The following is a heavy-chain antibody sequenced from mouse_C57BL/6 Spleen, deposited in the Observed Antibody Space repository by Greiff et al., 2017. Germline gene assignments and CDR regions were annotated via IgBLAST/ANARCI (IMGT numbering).Heavy chain of an antibody. CDR3: ARGPDSNWGY. CDR2: IDPSDSYT. J-gene: IGHJ2*01. CDR1: GYTFTSYW. D-gene: IGHD2-5*01. Sequence: QVQLQQSGAELVKPGASVKLSCKASGYTFTSYWMQWVKQRPGQGLEWIGEIDPSDSYTNYNQKFKGKATLTVDTSSSTAYMQLSSLTSEDSAVYYCARGPDSNWGYWGQGTTLTVTS. V-gene: IGHV1-50*01.